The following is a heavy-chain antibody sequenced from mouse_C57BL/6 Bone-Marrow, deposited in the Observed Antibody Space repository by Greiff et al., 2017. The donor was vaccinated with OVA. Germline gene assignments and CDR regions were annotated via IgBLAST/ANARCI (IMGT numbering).Heavy chain of an antibody. CDR1: GYTFTSYW. D-gene: IGHD1-3*01. V-gene: IGHV1-64*01. Sequence: QVQLQQPGAELVKPGASVKLSCKASGYTFTSYWMHWVKQRPGQGLEWIGMIHPNSGSTNYNEKFKSKATLTVDKSSSTAYMQLSSLTSEDSAVYYCARGSGNSLAYWGQGTLVTVSA. CDR3: ARGSGNSLAY. CDR2: IHPNSGST. J-gene: IGHJ3*01.